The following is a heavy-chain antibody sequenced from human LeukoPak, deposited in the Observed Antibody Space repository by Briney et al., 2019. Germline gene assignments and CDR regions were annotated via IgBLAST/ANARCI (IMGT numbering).Heavy chain of an antibody. CDR1: GGSFSGYY. D-gene: IGHD3-3*02. V-gene: IGHV4-34*01. J-gene: IGHJ3*01. CDR2: INHSGST. CDR3: ARGVISTDAFDV. Sequence: TSETLSLTCAVYGGSFSGYYWSWIRQSPGKGLEWIGEINHSGSTNYNPSLKSRVTISVDTSKNQFSLKLSSVTAADTAVYYCARGVISTDAFDVWGQGTMVTVSS.